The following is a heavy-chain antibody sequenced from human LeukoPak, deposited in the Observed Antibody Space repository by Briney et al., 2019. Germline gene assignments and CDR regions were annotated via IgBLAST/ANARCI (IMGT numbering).Heavy chain of an antibody. V-gene: IGHV3-23*01. CDR1: GFTFSNYA. Sequence: GGSLRLSCTASGFTFSNYAMTWVRQAPGKGLEWLSVISGSGGSTYHADSVKGRFTISRDNSKNTLFLQMNSLRAEDTAVYYCTKKTSYYDSSGAFDYWGQGTLVTVSS. CDR2: ISGSGGST. J-gene: IGHJ4*02. D-gene: IGHD3-22*01. CDR3: TKKTSYYDSSGAFDY.